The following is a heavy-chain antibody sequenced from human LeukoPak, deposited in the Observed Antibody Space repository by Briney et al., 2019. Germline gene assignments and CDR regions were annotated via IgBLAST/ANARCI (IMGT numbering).Heavy chain of an antibody. V-gene: IGHV1-46*01. CDR2: INPSGGST. CDR1: GYTFTSYY. CDR3: ARNALRYFDWLPQKFDP. D-gene: IGHD3-9*01. Sequence: ASVKVSCKASGYTFTSYYMHWVRQAPGQGLEWMGIINPSGGSTSYAQKFQGRVTMTRDMSTSTVYMELSSLRSEDTAVYYCARNALRYFDWLPQKFDPWGQGTLVTVSS. J-gene: IGHJ5*02.